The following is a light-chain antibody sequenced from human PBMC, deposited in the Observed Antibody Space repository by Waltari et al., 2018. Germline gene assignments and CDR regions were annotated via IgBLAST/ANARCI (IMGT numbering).Light chain of an antibody. J-gene: IGKJ1*01. Sequence: DIQMTQSPSSLSAYVGDRVTITCRASQSISIYLNWYQQKPGKAPKLLIYAASTLQSGVPSRFSGSGSETDFTLTISSLQPEDFATYYCQKSSSTPPWTFGQGTKLEIK. V-gene: IGKV1-39*01. CDR2: AAS. CDR3: QKSSSTPPWT. CDR1: QSISIY.